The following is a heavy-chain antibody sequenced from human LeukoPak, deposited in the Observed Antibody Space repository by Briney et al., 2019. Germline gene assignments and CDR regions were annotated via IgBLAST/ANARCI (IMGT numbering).Heavy chain of an antibody. CDR2: INPNSGGT. J-gene: IGHJ6*02. CDR3: AREYCGGDCPGYYGMDV. D-gene: IGHD2-21*02. CDR1: GYTFTGYY. Sequence: GASVNVSCKASGYTFTGYYMHWVRQAPGQGLEWMGWINPNSGGTNYAQKFQGRVTMTRDTSISTAYMELSRLRSDDTAVYYCAREYCGGDCPGYYGMDVWGQGTTVTVSS. V-gene: IGHV1-2*02.